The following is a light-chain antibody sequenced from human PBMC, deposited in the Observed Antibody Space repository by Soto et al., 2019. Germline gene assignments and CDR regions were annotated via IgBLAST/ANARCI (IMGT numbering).Light chain of an antibody. CDR1: SSDVGAYNY. CDR3: CSYAVTYVV. CDR2: DVS. J-gene: IGLJ2*01. V-gene: IGLV2-11*01. Sequence: QSVLTQPRSVSGSPGQSVALSCTGTSSDVGAYNYVSWYQQHPGKAPKLMIYDVSERPAGVPDRFSVSKSGITPSLTISGLQAEDEADYYCCSYAVTYVVFGGGTKLTVL.